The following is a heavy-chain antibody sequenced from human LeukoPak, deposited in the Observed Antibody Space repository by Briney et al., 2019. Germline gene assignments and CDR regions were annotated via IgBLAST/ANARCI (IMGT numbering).Heavy chain of an antibody. D-gene: IGHD3-9*01. V-gene: IGHV3-23*01. CDR2: FSGSGGST. Sequence: GSLRLSCAASGFTFSSYAMSWVRQAPGKGLEWVSAFSGSGGSTYYADSVKGRFTISRDNSKNTLYLQMNSLRAEDTAVYYCAKQQKGDYDILTGYYGGGYFDYWGQGTLVTVSS. J-gene: IGHJ4*02. CDR1: GFTFSSYA. CDR3: AKQQKGDYDILTGYYGGGYFDY.